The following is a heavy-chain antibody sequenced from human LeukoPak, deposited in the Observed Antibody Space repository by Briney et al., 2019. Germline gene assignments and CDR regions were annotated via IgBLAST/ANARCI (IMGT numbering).Heavy chain of an antibody. Sequence: SETLSLTCTVSGGSIRSYYWSWIRQPPGKGLEWIGYIYYSGSTNYNPSLKSRVTISVDTSKNQFSLKLSSVTAADTAVYYCARVVVTRSFDYWGQGTLVTVSS. CDR1: GGSIRSYY. CDR2: IYYSGST. D-gene: IGHD4-23*01. J-gene: IGHJ4*02. V-gene: IGHV4-59*01. CDR3: ARVVVTRSFDY.